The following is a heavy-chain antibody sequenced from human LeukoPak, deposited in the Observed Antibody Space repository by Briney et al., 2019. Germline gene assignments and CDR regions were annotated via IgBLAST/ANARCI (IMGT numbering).Heavy chain of an antibody. CDR1: GDSFSNYF. CDR2: IYSSGST. V-gene: IGHV4-59*01. CDR3: ARVDEGGYYYYGMDV. J-gene: IGHJ6*02. D-gene: IGHD3-16*01. Sequence: SETLSLTCAVYGDSFSNYFWSWIRQPPGKGLEWIGYIYSSGSTNYNPSLKSRVTISVDTSKNQFSLKLSSVTAADTAVYYCARVDEGGYYYYGMDVWGQGTTVTVSS.